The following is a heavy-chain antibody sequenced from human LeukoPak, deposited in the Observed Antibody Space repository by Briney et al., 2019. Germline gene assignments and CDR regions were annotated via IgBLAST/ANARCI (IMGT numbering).Heavy chain of an antibody. CDR1: GFTFSSYA. CDR3: AKGRAAVVGTYDC. D-gene: IGHD6-19*01. CDR2: ISGSGGST. J-gene: IGHJ4*02. Sequence: GGSLRLSCAASGFTFSSYAMSWVRQAPGKGLEWVSGISGSGGSTYYADSLKGRFTISRDNSKNTLYLQMNSLRAEDTAVYYCAKGRAAVVGTYDCWGQGTLVTVSS. V-gene: IGHV3-23*01.